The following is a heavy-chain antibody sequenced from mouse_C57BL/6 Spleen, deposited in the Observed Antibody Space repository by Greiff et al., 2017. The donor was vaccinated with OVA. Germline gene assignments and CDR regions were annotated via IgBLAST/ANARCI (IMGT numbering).Heavy chain of an antibody. CDR3: ARDGSSSLYAMDY. J-gene: IGHJ4*01. CDR1: GYTFTSYW. CDR2: IDPSDSYT. Sequence: QVQLQQSGAELVKPGASVKLSCKASGYTFTSYWMQWVKQRPGQGLEWIGEIDPSDSYTNYNQKFKGKATMTVDTSSSTAYMQLSSLTSEDSAVYYCARDGSSSLYAMDYWGQGTSVTVSS. V-gene: IGHV1-50*01. D-gene: IGHD1-1*01.